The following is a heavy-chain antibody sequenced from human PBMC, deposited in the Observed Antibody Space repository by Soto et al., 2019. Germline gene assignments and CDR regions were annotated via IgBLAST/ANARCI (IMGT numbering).Heavy chain of an antibody. D-gene: IGHD1-7*01. J-gene: IGHJ6*03. CDR2: IYYSGST. CDR3: ARETFPGKLELMDYYYMDV. Sequence: QLQLQESGPGLVKPSETLSLTCTVSGGSISSSSYYWGWIRQPPGKGLEWIGSIYYSGSTYYNPSLKSRVTISVDTSKNQFSLKLSSVTAADTAVYYCARETFPGKLELMDYYYMDVWGKGTTVTVSS. V-gene: IGHV4-39*02. CDR1: GGSISSSSYY.